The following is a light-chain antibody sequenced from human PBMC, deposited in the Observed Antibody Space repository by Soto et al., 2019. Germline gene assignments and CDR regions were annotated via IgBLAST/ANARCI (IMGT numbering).Light chain of an antibody. Sequence: DIPMTQSPSTLLASVGGRFTITCPARQSISNWLAWYQQKTGTAPKVLIYHASNLQSGVPSRFSGSGSGTEFTLTIRSLQPYDFATYYCQQYNSYSFGQGTNVDIK. CDR1: QSISNW. V-gene: IGKV1-5*01. J-gene: IGKJ1*01. CDR2: HAS. CDR3: QQYNSYS.